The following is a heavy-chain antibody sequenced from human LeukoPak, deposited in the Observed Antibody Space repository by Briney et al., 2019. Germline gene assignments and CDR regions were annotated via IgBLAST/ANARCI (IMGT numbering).Heavy chain of an antibody. Sequence: GGSLRLSCVASGFSFSTYGIHWVRQAPGKGLEWVSVIYSGGSTYYADSVKGRFTISRDNSKNTLYLQMNSLRAEDTAVYYCAKDQDGYNSFDYWGQGTLVTVSS. CDR3: AKDQDGYNSFDY. CDR1: GFSFSTYG. D-gene: IGHD5-24*01. V-gene: IGHV3-NL1*01. J-gene: IGHJ4*02. CDR2: IYSGGST.